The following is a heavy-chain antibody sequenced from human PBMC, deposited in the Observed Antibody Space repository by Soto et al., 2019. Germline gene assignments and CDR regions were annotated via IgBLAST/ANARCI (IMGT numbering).Heavy chain of an antibody. CDR1: GGSLSPHY. CDR2: MYYSGAT. CDR3: SRGDYYGKADY. J-gene: IGHJ4*02. D-gene: IGHD3-10*01. Sequence: SETLSLTCTVSGGSLSPHYWSWIRQPPGKGLEWIGYMYYSGATTYDPSLKSRVTISVDTSKNQSSLKLTSVTAADTAVYYCSRGDYYGKADYWGQGALVTVSS. V-gene: IGHV4-59*11.